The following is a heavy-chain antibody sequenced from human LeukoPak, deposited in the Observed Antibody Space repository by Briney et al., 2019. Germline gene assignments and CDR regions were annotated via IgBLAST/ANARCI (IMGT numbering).Heavy chain of an antibody. J-gene: IGHJ4*02. CDR3: AKALVVVAAGY. Sequence: GGSLRLSCAASGFAFSSYAMSWVRQAPGKGLELVSAISGSGGSTYYADSVKGRFTISRDNSKNTLYLQMNSLRAEDTAVYYCAKALVVVAAGYWGQGTLVTVSS. V-gene: IGHV3-23*01. CDR2: ISGSGGST. D-gene: IGHD2-15*01. CDR1: GFAFSSYA.